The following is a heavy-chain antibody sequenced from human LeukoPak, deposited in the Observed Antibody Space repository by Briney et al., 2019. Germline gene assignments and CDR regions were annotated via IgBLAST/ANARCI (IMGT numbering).Heavy chain of an antibody. D-gene: IGHD1-26*01. V-gene: IGHV3-21*01. Sequence: PGGSLRLSCAASGFTFSSYSMNWVRQAPGKGLEWVSSISSSSSYIYYADSVKGRFTISRGNAKNSLYLQMNSLRAEDTAVYYCAREAYSGSLRGWFDPWGQGTLVTVSS. CDR1: GFTFSSYS. J-gene: IGHJ5*02. CDR2: ISSSSSYI. CDR3: AREAYSGSLRGWFDP.